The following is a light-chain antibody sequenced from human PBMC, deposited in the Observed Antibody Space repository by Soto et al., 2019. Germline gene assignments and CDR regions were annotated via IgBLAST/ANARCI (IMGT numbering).Light chain of an antibody. CDR2: EDD. CDR1: SGSIASNY. J-gene: IGLJ3*02. V-gene: IGLV6-57*04. CDR3: QSYDNNNYWV. Sequence: NFMLTQPHSVSESPGKTVTISCTRSSGSIASNYVQWYQQRPGGAPTTVIYEDDQRPSGVPDRFSGSIDSSSNSASLTISGLKTEDEADYYCQSYDNNNYWVFGGGTQLTVL.